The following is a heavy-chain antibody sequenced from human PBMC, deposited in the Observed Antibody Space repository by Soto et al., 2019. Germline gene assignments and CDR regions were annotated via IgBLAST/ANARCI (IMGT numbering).Heavy chain of an antibody. CDR2: IHADGAPI. Sequence: PGGSLRLSCAASGFTFSLYAMNWVRQAPGKGLECVSFIHADGAPIHYADSVEGRFTVSRDNAKNTLYLHISSLRAEDTAVYYCARGTHSGSWLIDHWGQGTLVTVSS. CDR3: ARGTHSGSWLIDH. CDR1: GFTFSLYA. V-gene: IGHV3-48*03. J-gene: IGHJ4*02. D-gene: IGHD6-6*01.